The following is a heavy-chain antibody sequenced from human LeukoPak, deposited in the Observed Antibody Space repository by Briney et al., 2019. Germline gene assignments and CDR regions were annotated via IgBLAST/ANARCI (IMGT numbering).Heavy chain of an antibody. J-gene: IGHJ5*02. Sequence: PGGSLRLSCAVSGFSFSSYGMHWVRQAPGKGLEWVAVISSDGSNKYYADSVKGRFTISRDNSMNTLYLQMNSLRSEDTAMYYCARDYSGPPAYWFDPWGQGTLVTVSS. CDR2: ISSDGSNK. CDR1: GFSFSSYG. CDR3: ARDYSGPPAYWFDP. V-gene: IGHV3-30*03. D-gene: IGHD2-2*01.